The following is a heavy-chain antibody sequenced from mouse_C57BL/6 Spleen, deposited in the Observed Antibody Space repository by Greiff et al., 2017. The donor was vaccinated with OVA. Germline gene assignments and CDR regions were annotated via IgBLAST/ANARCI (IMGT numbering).Heavy chain of an antibody. CDR3: ARSATTVVAKGYYFDY. D-gene: IGHD1-1*01. Sequence: QVQLQQPGAELVKPGVSVKMSCKASGYTFTSYWLTWVKQRPGQGLEWIGDIYPGSGSTNYNEKFKSKATLTVDTSSSTAYMQLSSLTSEDSAVYYCARSATTVVAKGYYFDYWGQGTTLTVSS. V-gene: IGHV1-55*01. J-gene: IGHJ2*01. CDR1: GYTFTSYW. CDR2: IYPGSGST.